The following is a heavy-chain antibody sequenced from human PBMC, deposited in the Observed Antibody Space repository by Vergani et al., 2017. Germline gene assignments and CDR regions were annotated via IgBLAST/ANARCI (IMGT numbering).Heavy chain of an antibody. J-gene: IGHJ5*02. CDR3: ARGETRTDWLDP. D-gene: IGHD3/OR15-3a*01. CDR2: IYGSGNI. V-gene: IGHV4-61*02. Sequence: QVQLQESGPGLVKPSQTLSLTCSVSGVSVSSTAFYWNWIRQPAGKGLEWIGRIYGSGNINYNPSLESQVTISRDTSKNQFSLKVHSVTAADTAVDYCARGETRTDWLDPWGQGTQVIVSS. CDR1: GVSVSSTAFY.